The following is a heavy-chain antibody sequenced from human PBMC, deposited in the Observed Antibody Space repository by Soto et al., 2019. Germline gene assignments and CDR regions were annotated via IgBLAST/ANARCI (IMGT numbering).Heavy chain of an antibody. D-gene: IGHD4-17*01. Sequence: WTWLRQPPGKGLEWIGEINHSGSTNYNPSLKSRVTISVDTSKNQFSLKLNSLTAADTAVYYCARPMTSVTTSLAYWGRGTPVTVSS. J-gene: IGHJ4*02. CDR2: INHSGST. CDR3: ARPMTSVTTSLAY. V-gene: IGHV4-34*01.